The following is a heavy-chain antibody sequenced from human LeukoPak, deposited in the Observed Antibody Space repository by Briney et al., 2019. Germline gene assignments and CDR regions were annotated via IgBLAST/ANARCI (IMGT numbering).Heavy chain of an antibody. CDR3: AKDRKRIAAVFDP. CDR2: ANWNGGST. D-gene: IGHD6-13*01. CDR1: GFTFDDYG. Sequence: GGSLRLSCAASGFTFDDYGMSWVRHAPGKGLEWVSYANWNGGSTDYADSVKGRFTISRDNAKNTLYLQMNSLRAEDTAVYYCAKDRKRIAAVFDPWGQGTLVTVSS. V-gene: IGHV3-20*04. J-gene: IGHJ5*02.